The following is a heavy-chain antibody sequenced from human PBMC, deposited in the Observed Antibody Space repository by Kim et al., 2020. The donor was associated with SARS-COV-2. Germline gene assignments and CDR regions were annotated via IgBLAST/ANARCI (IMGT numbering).Heavy chain of an antibody. CDR3: ARDQGRDGYNFPYYYYGMDV. V-gene: IGHV6-1*01. J-gene: IGHJ6*02. D-gene: IGHD5-12*01. CDR1: GDSVSSNSAA. Sequence: SQTLSLTCAISGDSVSSNSAAWNWIRQSPSRGLEWLGRTYYRSKWYNDYAVSVKSRITINPDTSKNQFSLQLNSVTPEDTAVYYCARDQGRDGYNFPYYYYGMDVWGQGTTVTVSS. CDR2: TYYRSKWYN.